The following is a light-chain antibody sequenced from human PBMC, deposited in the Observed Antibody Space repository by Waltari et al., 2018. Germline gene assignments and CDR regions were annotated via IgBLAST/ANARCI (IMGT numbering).Light chain of an antibody. Sequence: QSTLTQPASVSGSPGQSLTISCTGTNSDVGGYNYVSWYQQLPGKAPKLMINDVNKWPSGFSNRFSGATSGNTAALTISGLQAEDEADYYCSSYTNRDTHVIFGGGTKLTVL. V-gene: IGLV2-14*03. CDR3: SSYTNRDTHVI. CDR1: NSDVGGYNY. CDR2: DVN. J-gene: IGLJ2*01.